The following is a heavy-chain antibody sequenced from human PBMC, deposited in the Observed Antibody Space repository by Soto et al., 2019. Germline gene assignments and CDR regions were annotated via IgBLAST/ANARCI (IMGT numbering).Heavy chain of an antibody. Sequence: GGSLRLSCAASGFSFSTYGMHWVRQAPGKGLEWVAFISNDGSNKYYADSVKGRFTISRDNSKNTLYLQMNSLRAEDTAVYFCARDYLVGARPLARYGMDVWGQGTTVTVSS. V-gene: IGHV3-30*03. J-gene: IGHJ6*02. CDR3: ARDYLVGARPLARYGMDV. D-gene: IGHD1-26*01. CDR2: ISNDGSNK. CDR1: GFSFSTYG.